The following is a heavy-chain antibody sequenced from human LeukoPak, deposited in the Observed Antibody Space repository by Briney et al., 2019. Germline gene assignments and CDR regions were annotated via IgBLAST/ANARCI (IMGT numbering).Heavy chain of an antibody. CDR2: ISYNSDTI. J-gene: IGHJ2*01. D-gene: IGHD2-21*02. CDR1: GFTFDDYA. CDR3: AKDYCGGDCYSGWYFDL. Sequence: GRSLRLSCAASGFTFDDYAMHWVRQAPGKGLEWVSGISYNSDTIAYADSVKGRFTISRDNAKNSLYLQMNSLRAEDTALYYCAKDYCGGDCYSGWYFDLWGRGTLVTVSS. V-gene: IGHV3-9*01.